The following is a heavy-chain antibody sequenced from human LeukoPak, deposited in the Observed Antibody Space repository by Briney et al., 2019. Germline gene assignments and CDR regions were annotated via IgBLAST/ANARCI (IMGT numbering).Heavy chain of an antibody. D-gene: IGHD3-10*01. J-gene: IGHJ6*03. CDR3: ARQGYYGSGNSGDMDV. CDR1: GYSFTSYW. Sequence: KRGESLKISCKGSGYSFTSYWIGWVRQMPGKGLEWMGIIYPGDSDTRYSPSFQGQVTISADKSISTAYLQWSSLKASDTAMYYCARQGYYGSGNSGDMDVWGKGTTVTISS. CDR2: IYPGDSDT. V-gene: IGHV5-51*01.